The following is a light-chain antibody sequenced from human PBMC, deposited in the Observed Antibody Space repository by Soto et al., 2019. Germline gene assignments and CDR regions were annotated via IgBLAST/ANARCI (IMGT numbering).Light chain of an antibody. CDR1: QTISSW. J-gene: IGKJ1*01. CDR2: KAP. Sequence: DIQMTQSPSTLSGSVGDRVTITCRASQTISSWLAWYQQKPGKAPKLLIYKAPTLKSGVPSRFSGSGSGTEMTLTISSLQPEDFATYYCQQYNSYSGTFGQGTKVDIK. V-gene: IGKV1-5*03. CDR3: QQYNSYSGT.